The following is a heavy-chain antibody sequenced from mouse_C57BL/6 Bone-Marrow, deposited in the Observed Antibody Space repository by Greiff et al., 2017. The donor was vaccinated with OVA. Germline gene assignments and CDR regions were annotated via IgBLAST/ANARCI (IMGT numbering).Heavy chain of an antibody. Sequence: QVQLKQPGAELVRPGSSVKLSCKASGYTFTSYWMHWVKQRPIQGLEWIGNIDPSDSETHYNQKFKDKATLTVDKSSSTAYMQLSSLTSEDSAVYYCARGFYYYGRDYFDYWGQGTTLTVSS. CDR2: IDPSDSET. V-gene: IGHV1-52*01. D-gene: IGHD1-1*01. J-gene: IGHJ2*01. CDR3: ARGFYYYGRDYFDY. CDR1: GYTFTSYW.